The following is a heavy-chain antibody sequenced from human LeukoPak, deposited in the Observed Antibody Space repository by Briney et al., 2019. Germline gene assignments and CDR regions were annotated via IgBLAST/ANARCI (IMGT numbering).Heavy chain of an antibody. V-gene: IGHV3-9*01. Sequence: GRSLRLSCAASGFTFDDYAMHWVRQAPGKGLEWVSGISWNSGSIGYADSVKGRFTISRDNSKNTLYLQMNSLRAEDTAVYYCARDEAREGYWGQGTLVTVSS. CDR3: ARDEAREGY. CDR1: GFTFDDYA. CDR2: ISWNSGSI. J-gene: IGHJ4*02.